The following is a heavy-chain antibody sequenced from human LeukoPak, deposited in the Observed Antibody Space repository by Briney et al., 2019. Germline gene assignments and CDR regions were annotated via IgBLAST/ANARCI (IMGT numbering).Heavy chain of an antibody. CDR2: IYSGGST. D-gene: IGHD1-26*01. J-gene: IGHJ3*02. CDR3: AREPYSGSYADAFDI. V-gene: IGHV3-53*04. Sequence: GGSLRLPCAASGFTVISNYISWARQAPGKGLEWVPVIYSGGSTYYADSVKGRFTISRHNSKNTLYLQMNSLRAEDTAVYYCAREPYSGSYADAFDIWGQGTMVTVSS. CDR1: GFTVISNY.